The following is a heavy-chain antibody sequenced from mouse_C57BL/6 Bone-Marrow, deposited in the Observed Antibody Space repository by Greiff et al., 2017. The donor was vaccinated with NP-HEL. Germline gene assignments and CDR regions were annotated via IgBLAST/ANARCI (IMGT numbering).Heavy chain of an antibody. J-gene: IGHJ1*03. CDR3: AREGGYNWYFEV. CDR2: IYPRSGNT. V-gene: IGHV1-81*01. D-gene: IGHD2-2*01. CDR1: GYTFTSYG. Sequence: QVQLQQSGAELARPGASVKLSCKASGYTFTSYGISWVKQRTGQGLEWIGEIYPRSGNTYYNEKFKGKATLTADKSSSTAYMGLRSLTSEDSAGYFCAREGGYNWYFEVWGTGTTVTVSS.